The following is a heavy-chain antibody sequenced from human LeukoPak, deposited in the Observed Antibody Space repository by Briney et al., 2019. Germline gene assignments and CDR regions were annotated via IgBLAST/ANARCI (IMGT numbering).Heavy chain of an antibody. V-gene: IGHV3-33*01. CDR2: IWYDGSNK. CDR3: ARDNSGWYRDY. Sequence: GGSLRLSCAASGFTFSNYGMHWVRQAPGKGLEWVAVIWYDGSNKYYADSVKGRFTISRDNSKNTLYLQMNSLRAEDTAVYYCARDNSGWYRDYWGQGTLVTVSS. D-gene: IGHD6-19*01. CDR1: GFTFSNYG. J-gene: IGHJ4*02.